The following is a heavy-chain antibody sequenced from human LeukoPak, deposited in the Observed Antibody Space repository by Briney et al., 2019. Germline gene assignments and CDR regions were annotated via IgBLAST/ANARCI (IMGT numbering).Heavy chain of an antibody. V-gene: IGHV3-21*01. CDR1: GFTFSSYS. J-gene: IGHJ3*02. D-gene: IGHD3-3*01. Sequence: PGGSLRLSCAASGFTFSSYSMSWVRQAPGKGLEWVSSISDSVSYIYYADSVKGRFTISRDNAKNSLYLQMNSLRAEDTAVYYCARVGDFWSGDAFDIWGQGTMVTVSS. CDR3: ARVGDFWSGDAFDI. CDR2: ISDSVSYI.